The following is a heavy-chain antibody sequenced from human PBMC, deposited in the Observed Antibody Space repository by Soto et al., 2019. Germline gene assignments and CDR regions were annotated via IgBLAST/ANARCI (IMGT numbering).Heavy chain of an antibody. J-gene: IGHJ6*02. CDR1: GGTFSSYA. D-gene: IGHD2-2*02. CDR3: AGVPAAIPYYYGMDV. V-gene: IGHV1-69*13. Sequence: GASVKVSCKASGGTFSSYAISWVRQAPGQGLEWMGGIIPIFGTANYAQKFQGRVTITADESTSTAYMELSRLRSDDTAVYYCAGVPAAIPYYYGMDVWGQGTTVTVSS. CDR2: IIPIFGTA.